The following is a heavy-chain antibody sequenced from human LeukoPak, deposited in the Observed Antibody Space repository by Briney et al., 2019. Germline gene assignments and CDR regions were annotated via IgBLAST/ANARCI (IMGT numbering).Heavy chain of an antibody. J-gene: IGHJ4*02. D-gene: IGHD5-12*01. V-gene: IGHV7-4-1*02. CDR1: GYTFTNHA. Sequence: ASVKVSCKASGYTFTNHAMNWVRQAPGQGLEWMGWINTNTGNPTFAQGFTGRFVFSLDTSVSTAYLQISSLQAEDTAVYYCARDIDIVATTNLDYWGQGTLVTVSS. CDR3: ARDIDIVATTNLDY. CDR2: INTNTGNP.